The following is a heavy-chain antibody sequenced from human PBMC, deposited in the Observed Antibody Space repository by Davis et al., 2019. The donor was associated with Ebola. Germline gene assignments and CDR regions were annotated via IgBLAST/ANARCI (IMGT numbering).Heavy chain of an antibody. V-gene: IGHV3-21*01. CDR2: ISSDSDYI. J-gene: IGHJ4*02. Sequence: PGGSLRLSCTDSVITFSSYAMTWVRQAPGKGLEWVSSISSDSDYIYYADSAKGRFTISRDNAKNSLYLQMNSLRAEDTAVYYCARFVFRAATNWGQGTLVTVSS. D-gene: IGHD2-15*01. CDR1: VITFSSYA. CDR3: ARFVFRAATN.